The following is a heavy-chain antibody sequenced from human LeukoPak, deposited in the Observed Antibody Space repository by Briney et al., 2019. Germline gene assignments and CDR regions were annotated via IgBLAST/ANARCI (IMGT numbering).Heavy chain of an antibody. CDR2: FYYIGST. D-gene: IGHD3-10*01. Sequence: SETLSLTCTVSGDSISRYYWSWIRQPPGKGLEWIGYFYYIGSTYYKPSLKSRVTISVDTSKNQISLKLSSVTAADTAVYFCARNGLLWFGEAIDFWGQGTLVTVSS. J-gene: IGHJ4*02. CDR1: GDSISRYY. V-gene: IGHV4-59*08. CDR3: ARNGLLWFGEAIDF.